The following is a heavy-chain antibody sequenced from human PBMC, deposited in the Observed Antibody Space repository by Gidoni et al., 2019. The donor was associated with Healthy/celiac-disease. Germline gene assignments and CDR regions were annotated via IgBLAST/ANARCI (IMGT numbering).Heavy chain of an antibody. Sequence: EVQLVESGGGLVKPGGSLRLSCAASGFTFSSYSMNWVRQAPGKGLEWVSSISSSSSYIYYADSVKGRFTISRDNAKNSRYLQMNSLRAEDTAVYYCARDRPHYDFWSGYSMRVYGMDVWGQGTTVTVSS. CDR3: ARDRPHYDFWSGYSMRVYGMDV. D-gene: IGHD3-3*01. CDR2: ISSSSSYI. J-gene: IGHJ6*02. V-gene: IGHV3-21*01. CDR1: GFTFSSYS.